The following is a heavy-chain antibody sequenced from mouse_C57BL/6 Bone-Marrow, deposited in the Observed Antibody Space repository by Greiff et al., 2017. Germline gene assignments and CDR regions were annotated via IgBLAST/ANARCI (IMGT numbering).Heavy chain of an antibody. D-gene: IGHD1-1*01. CDR3: ASPHYYGSPFDY. CDR2: IYPRDGST. Sequence: QFQLQQSDAELVKPGASVKISCKVSGYTFTDHPIHWMKQRPEQGLEWIGYIYPRDGSTTYNEKFKGKATLTADKSSSTAYMQLNSLTSEDSAVYFCASPHYYGSPFDYWGQGTTLTVSS. J-gene: IGHJ2*01. CDR1: GYTFTDHP. V-gene: IGHV1-78*01.